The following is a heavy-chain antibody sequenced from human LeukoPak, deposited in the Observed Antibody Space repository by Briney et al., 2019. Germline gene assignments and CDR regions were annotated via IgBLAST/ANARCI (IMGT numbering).Heavy chain of an antibody. J-gene: IGHJ3*02. V-gene: IGHV3-30-3*01. Sequence: PGGSLRLSCAASGFTFSSYAMHWVRQAPGKGLEWVAVISYDGSNKYYADSVKGRFTISRDNSKNTLYLQMNSLRAEDTVVYYCARVKRGTVPAAIGAFDIWGQGTMVTVSS. CDR3: ARVKRGTVPAAIGAFDI. CDR2: ISYDGSNK. CDR1: GFTFSSYA. D-gene: IGHD2-2*01.